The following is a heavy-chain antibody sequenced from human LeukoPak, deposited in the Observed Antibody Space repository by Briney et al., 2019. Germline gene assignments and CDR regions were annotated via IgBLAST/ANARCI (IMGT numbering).Heavy chain of an antibody. D-gene: IGHD5-18*01. CDR3: ARVSSDGYRGTYYFDY. CDR1: GGSFSGYY. CDR2: INHSGST. J-gene: IGHJ4*02. Sequence: PSETLSLTCAVYGGSFSGYYWSWIRQPPGKGLEWIGEINHSGSTNYNPSLKSRVTISVDTSKNQFSLKLSSVTAADTAVYYCARVSSDGYRGTYYFDYWGQGTLVTVSS. V-gene: IGHV4-34*01.